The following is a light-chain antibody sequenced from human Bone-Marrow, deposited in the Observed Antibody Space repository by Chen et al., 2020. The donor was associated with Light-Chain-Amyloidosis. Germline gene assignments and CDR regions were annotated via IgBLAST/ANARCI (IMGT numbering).Light chain of an antibody. J-gene: IGKJ4*01. Sequence: EIVLTQSPGTLSLSPGEGANLSCRASQTISSNYLTWYQQKFGQAPRLLIYGSSSSATGIPDRFTGSGSRTDFALTLNRLEPEDFAMYYCPQYGTSPLTFGGGTKVEIK. CDR1: QTISSNY. V-gene: IGKV3-20*01. CDR3: PQYGTSPLT. CDR2: GSS.